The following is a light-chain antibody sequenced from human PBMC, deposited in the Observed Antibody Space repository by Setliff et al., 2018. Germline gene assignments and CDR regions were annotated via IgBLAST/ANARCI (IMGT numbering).Light chain of an antibody. Sequence: SVLTQPPSASGSPGQSVTISCTGTGGLVGGYNYVSWYQQHPGKAPRLIIYEVTKRPSGVSDRFSGSKSANTASLTISGLQAEDEADYYCLSYTTKTTHALFGGGTKVTVL. CDR2: EVT. V-gene: IGLV2-8*01. CDR1: GGLVGGYNY. CDR3: LSYTTKTTHAL. J-gene: IGLJ2*01.